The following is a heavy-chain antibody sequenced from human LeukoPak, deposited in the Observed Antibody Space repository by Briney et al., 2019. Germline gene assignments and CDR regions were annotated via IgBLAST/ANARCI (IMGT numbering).Heavy chain of an antibody. CDR3: ARGDPHADL. V-gene: IGHV3-48*03. CDR2: ITISGHTK. J-gene: IGHJ5*02. CDR1: GFDLSTYE. Sequence: GGSLRLSCAASGFDLSTYEMNWVRQAPGKGLEWIADITISGHTKNNADSVKGRFTISRDNARTSLYLQMNSLRVEDTGVYYCARGDPHADLWGQGTLVTVSS.